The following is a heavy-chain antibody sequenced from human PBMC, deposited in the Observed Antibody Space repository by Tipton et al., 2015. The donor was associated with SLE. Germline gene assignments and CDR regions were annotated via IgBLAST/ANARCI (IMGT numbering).Heavy chain of an antibody. D-gene: IGHD6-6*01. J-gene: IGHJ6*02. CDR3: AKERIPQLARRGYYYCGMDV. V-gene: IGHV3-30*04. CDR1: GFSFSSHA. CDR2: VSFDGSNT. Sequence: SLRLSCAAFGFSFSSHAMHWVRQAPGKGLEWVAVVSFDGSNTYYADSVKGRFTIARDSSKNTLYLHMNSLKPEDTAVYHCAKERIPQLARRGYYYCGMDVWGQGTTVTVSS.